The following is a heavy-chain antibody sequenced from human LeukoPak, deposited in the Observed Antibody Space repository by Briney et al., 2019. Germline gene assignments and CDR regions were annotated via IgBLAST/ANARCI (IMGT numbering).Heavy chain of an antibody. V-gene: IGHV5-51*01. CDR3: ARHEPYYGSGPVGSPFDY. CDR1: GYTFTSYW. Sequence: GESLKISCKGSGYTFTSYWIGWVRQMPGKGLEWMGIIYPGDSDTRYSPSFQGQVTISADKSISTAYLQWSSLKASDTAMYYCARHEPYYGSGPVGSPFDYWGQGTLVTVSS. J-gene: IGHJ4*02. D-gene: IGHD3-10*01. CDR2: IYPGDSDT.